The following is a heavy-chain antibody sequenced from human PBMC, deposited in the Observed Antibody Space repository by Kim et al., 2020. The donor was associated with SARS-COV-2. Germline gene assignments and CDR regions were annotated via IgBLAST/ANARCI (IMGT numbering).Heavy chain of an antibody. CDR2: INHSGST. Sequence: SETLSLTCAVYGGSFSGYYWSWIRQPPGKGLEWIGEINHSGSTNYNPSLKSRVTISVDTSKNQFSLKLSSVTAADTAVYYCAGAPTEIRGSNWGQGTLVTVSS. D-gene: IGHD4-17*01. CDR3: AGAPTEIRGSN. CDR1: GGSFSGYY. V-gene: IGHV4-34*01. J-gene: IGHJ4*02.